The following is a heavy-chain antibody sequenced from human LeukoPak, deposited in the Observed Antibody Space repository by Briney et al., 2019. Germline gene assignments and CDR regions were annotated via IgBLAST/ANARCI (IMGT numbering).Heavy chain of an antibody. CDR3: AKYRGYGDMYYFDY. Sequence: ETLSLTCTLSGGSISTYYWSWIRQPPGKGLEWVSAISGSGGSTYYADSVKGRFTISRDNSKNTLYLQMNSLRAEDTAVYYCAKYRGYGDMYYFDYWGQGTLVTVSS. J-gene: IGHJ4*02. V-gene: IGHV3-23*01. D-gene: IGHD4-17*01. CDR1: GGSISTYY. CDR2: ISGSGGST.